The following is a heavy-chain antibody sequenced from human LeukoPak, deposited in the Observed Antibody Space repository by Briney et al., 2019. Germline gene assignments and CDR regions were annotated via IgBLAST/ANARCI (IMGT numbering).Heavy chain of an antibody. J-gene: IGHJ4*02. CDR3: ARDRYSSGWSAFDY. D-gene: IGHD6-19*01. CDR2: VIPIFGTA. Sequence: SVKVSCKASGGTFSSYAISWVRQAPGQGLEWMGGVIPIFGTANYAQKFQGRVTITADESTSTAYMELSSLRSEDTAVYYCARDRYSSGWSAFDYWGQGTLVTVSS. V-gene: IGHV1-69*13. CDR1: GGTFSSYA.